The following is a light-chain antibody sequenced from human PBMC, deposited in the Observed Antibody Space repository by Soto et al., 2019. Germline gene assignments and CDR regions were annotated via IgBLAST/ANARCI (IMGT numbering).Light chain of an antibody. CDR2: DVT. V-gene: IGLV2-14*03. J-gene: IGLJ1*01. Sequence: QSALTQPASVSGSPGQSITVSCTGTSSDVAGYNYVSWYQHHPGKAPKLMIYDVTDRPSGVSNRFSGSKSGNTASLTISGLQAEDEADYYCSSFTSGSTFFVFGTGTKLTVL. CDR1: SSDVAGYNY. CDR3: SSFTSGSTFFV.